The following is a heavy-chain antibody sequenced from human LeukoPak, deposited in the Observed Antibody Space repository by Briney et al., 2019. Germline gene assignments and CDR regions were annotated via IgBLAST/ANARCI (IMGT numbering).Heavy chain of an antibody. CDR2: INHSGTT. J-gene: IGHJ3*02. V-gene: IGHV4-34*01. CDR3: AIQQPGISVPGAIYAFDI. D-gene: IGHD6-13*01. CDR1: GGSFSGYN. Sequence: SETLSLTCAVSGGSFSGYNWSWIRQSPGKGLEWIGEINHSGTTNYNPSLKSRVTISVDTSKNQFSLKPSSVTAADTAVYYCAIQQPGISVPGAIYAFDIWGQGTMVTVSS.